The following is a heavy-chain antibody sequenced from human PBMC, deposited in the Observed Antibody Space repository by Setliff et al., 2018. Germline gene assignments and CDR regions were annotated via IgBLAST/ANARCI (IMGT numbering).Heavy chain of an antibody. J-gene: IGHJ4*02. CDR2: ISYEGSNK. CDR3: ARAPRVELNLDY. CDR1: GFTFSSYA. D-gene: IGHD1-1*01. Sequence: PGGSLRLSCAASGFTFSSYAMHWVRQAPGKGLEWVAVISYEGSNKYYADSVKGRFTISRDNSKNTLYLQMNSLRAEDTAVYYCARAPRVELNLDYWGQGTLVTVAS. V-gene: IGHV3-30-3*01.